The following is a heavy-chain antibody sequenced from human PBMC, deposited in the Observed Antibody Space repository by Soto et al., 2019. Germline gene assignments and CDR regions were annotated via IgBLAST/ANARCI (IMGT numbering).Heavy chain of an antibody. CDR1: AYTFDNFG. V-gene: IGHV1-18*01. CDR2: ISAYSGDT. J-gene: IGHJ4*02. Sequence: VQLVHSRTEVKNPGASVKVSCQAAAYTFDNFGIHWVRQAPGQGLEWIGWISAYSGDTNYAQRLQGRVTMTTDTSTNTAYMELSGLTSDDTAVYFCARDGFGSYLDSWGQGTLVTVSS. CDR3: ARDGFGSYLDS. D-gene: IGHD3-10*01.